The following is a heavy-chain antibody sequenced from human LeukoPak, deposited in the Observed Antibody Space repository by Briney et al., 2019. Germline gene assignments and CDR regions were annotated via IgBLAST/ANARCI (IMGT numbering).Heavy chain of an antibody. D-gene: IGHD6-19*01. V-gene: IGHV4-59*08. Sequence: SETLSLTCTVAGGSISSYYWSWIRQPPGKGLEWIGYIYYIGSTNYNPSLKSRVTISVDTSKTPLSLKLSSVTAADTAVYYCARQIYSSGWYVFEYWGQGTLVTVSS. CDR1: GGSISSYY. CDR3: ARQIYSSGWYVFEY. J-gene: IGHJ4*02. CDR2: IYYIGST.